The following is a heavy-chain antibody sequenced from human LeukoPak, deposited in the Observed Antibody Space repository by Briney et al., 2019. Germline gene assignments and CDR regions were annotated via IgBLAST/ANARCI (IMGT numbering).Heavy chain of an antibody. CDR3: ARLVVTATFPSYFDY. Sequence: PSETLSLTCPVSGGSISSSSYYWGWIRQPPGKGLGWIGSIYYSGSTYYNPSLKSRVTISVDTSKNQFSLKLSSVTAADTAVYYCARLVVTATFPSYFDYWGQGTLVTVSS. CDR1: GGSISSSSYY. V-gene: IGHV4-39*01. J-gene: IGHJ4*02. CDR2: IYYSGST. D-gene: IGHD2-21*02.